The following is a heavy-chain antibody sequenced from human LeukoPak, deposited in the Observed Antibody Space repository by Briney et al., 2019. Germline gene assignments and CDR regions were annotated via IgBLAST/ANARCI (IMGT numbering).Heavy chain of an antibody. D-gene: IGHD3-22*01. V-gene: IGHV3-48*03. Sequence: GGSLRLSCAASGFTFSSYEMNWVRQALGKGLEWVSYISSSGSTIYYADSVKGRFTISRDNAKNSLYLQMNSLRAEDTAVYYCASRRSGWVNAFDIWGQGTMVTVSS. CDR1: GFTFSSYE. CDR2: ISSSGSTI. CDR3: ASRRSGWVNAFDI. J-gene: IGHJ3*02.